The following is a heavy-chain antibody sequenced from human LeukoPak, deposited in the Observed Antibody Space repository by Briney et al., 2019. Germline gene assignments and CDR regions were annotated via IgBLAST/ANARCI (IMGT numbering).Heavy chain of an antibody. V-gene: IGHV4-30-4*08. CDR1: GGSISSGDYY. D-gene: IGHD7-27*01. CDR2: IYYSGST. Sequence: PSETLSLTCTVSGGSISSGDYYWSWIRQPPGKGLEWIGYIYYSGSTYYNPSLKSRVTISVDTSKNQFSLKLSSVTAADTAVYYCARVPTWAIRFDYWGQGTLVTVSS. J-gene: IGHJ4*02. CDR3: ARVPTWAIRFDY.